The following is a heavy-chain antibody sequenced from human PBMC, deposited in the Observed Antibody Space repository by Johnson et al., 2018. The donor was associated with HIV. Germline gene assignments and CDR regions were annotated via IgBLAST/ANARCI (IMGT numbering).Heavy chain of an antibody. D-gene: IGHD2-21*01. CDR1: GFTFSDYA. CDR3: ARGGPFHAFDI. CDR2: ISYDGSNK. Sequence: QVLLVESGGGVVQPGRSLRLSCAASGFTFSDYAMHWVRQAPGKGLEWVAVISYDGSNKYYADSVKGRFTISRDNSKNTLFLQMNSLRAEDTAMYFCARGGPFHAFDIWGHGTTVTVSS. V-gene: IGHV3-30*04. J-gene: IGHJ3*02.